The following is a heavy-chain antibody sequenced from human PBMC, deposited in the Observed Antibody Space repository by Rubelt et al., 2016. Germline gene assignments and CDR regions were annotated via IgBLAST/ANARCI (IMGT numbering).Heavy chain of an antibody. Sequence: QVQLVQSGGEVKKPGASVKVSCKASGYTFSRYGISWVRQAPGQGLEWMGRTSSSNTNTDYAQKVKGRLIMTTDTSTSTGYMELRSLRSDDTAVYYCVREGMYYYQSNGYSYFDYWGQGTPVTVSS. J-gene: IGHJ4*02. D-gene: IGHD3-22*01. CDR2: TSSSNTNT. CDR3: VREGMYYYQSNGYSYFDY. V-gene: IGHV1-18*01. CDR1: GYTFSRYG.